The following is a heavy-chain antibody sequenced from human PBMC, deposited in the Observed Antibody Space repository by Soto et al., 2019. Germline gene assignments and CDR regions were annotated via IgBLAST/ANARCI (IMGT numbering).Heavy chain of an antibody. CDR1: GGSIGSGGYW. CDR3: ARGTLV. Sequence: QVQLQESGPGLMQPSQTLSLTCTVSGGSIGSGGYWWSWIRQHPGRGLEWIGFVSYTGNTQYNLSLKSRVNISVDTSTKQFSLKLSSVTAADTAVYYYARGTLVWGQGTLVTVSS. V-gene: IGHV4-31*03. J-gene: IGHJ4*02. CDR2: VSYTGNT. D-gene: IGHD2-2*01.